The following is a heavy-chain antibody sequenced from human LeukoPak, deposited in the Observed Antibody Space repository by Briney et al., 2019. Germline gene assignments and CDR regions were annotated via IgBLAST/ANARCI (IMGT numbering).Heavy chain of an antibody. J-gene: IGHJ6*03. Sequence: PSETLSLTCNVSGGSISSYYWSWIRQSPGKGLEWIGYIYYSGVTNYNPSLQSRITISIDTSKNQFSLKLSSVTAADTAVYYCARNGWVRGVIKYYYYMDVWGKGTTVTVSS. CDR1: GGSISSYY. D-gene: IGHD3-10*01. V-gene: IGHV4-59*01. CDR2: IYYSGVT. CDR3: ARNGWVRGVIKYYYYMDV.